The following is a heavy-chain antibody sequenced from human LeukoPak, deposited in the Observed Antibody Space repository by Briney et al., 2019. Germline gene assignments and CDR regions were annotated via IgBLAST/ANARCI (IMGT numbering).Heavy chain of an antibody. CDR2: FDPEDGET. CDR1: GYTLTELS. J-gene: IGHJ5*02. D-gene: IGHD3-9*01. CDR3: ATSRPEYHYDILTGYHYRNWFDP. V-gene: IGHV1-24*01. Sequence: GASVKVSCKVSGYTLTELSMHWVRQAPGKGLEWMGGFDPEDGETIYAQKFQGRVTMTEDTSTDTAYMELSSLRSEDTAVYYCATSRPEYHYDILTGYHYRNWFDPWGQGTLVTASS.